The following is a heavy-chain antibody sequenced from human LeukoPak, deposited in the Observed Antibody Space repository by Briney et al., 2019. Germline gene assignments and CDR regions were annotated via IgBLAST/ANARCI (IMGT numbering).Heavy chain of an antibody. J-gene: IGHJ4*02. D-gene: IGHD2-21*02. Sequence: GGSLRLSCAASGFTFSSYAMHWVRRAPGQGLKWVAFTSYDGTNKYYAESVKGRFTISRDNSKNTLYLQMNSLRAEDTAVYYCARDRVTAPFDYWGQGTLVTVSS. CDR3: ARDRVTAPFDY. CDR2: TSYDGTNK. V-gene: IGHV3-30*01. CDR1: GFTFSSYA.